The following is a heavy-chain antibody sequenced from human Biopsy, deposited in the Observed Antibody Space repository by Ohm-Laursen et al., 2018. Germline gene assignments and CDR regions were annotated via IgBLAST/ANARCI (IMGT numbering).Heavy chain of an antibody. D-gene: IGHD3-16*01. Sequence: GSLRLSCAASGFTFGDAWMSWIRQAPGKGLEWVGRIKSKFDGETTDYAAPVKGRFIISRDDSKSTLFLQMNSLKVEDTGVYFCSTGGGDFYYNGMDVWGQGTTVTVSS. V-gene: IGHV3-15*01. J-gene: IGHJ6*02. CDR1: GFTFGDAW. CDR3: STGGGDFYYNGMDV. CDR2: IKSKFDGETT.